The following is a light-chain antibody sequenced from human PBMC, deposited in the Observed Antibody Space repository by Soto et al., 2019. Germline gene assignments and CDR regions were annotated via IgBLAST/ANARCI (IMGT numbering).Light chain of an antibody. J-gene: IGLJ3*02. CDR1: SSNIGNNA. V-gene: IGLV1-36*01. Sequence: QSVLTQPPSVSEAPGQRVTISCSGSSSNIGNNAVNWYQQLPGKAPKLLIYYDDLLPSGVSDRFSGSKSGTSASLAISGLQSEDEADYYCAAWDDSLNGRVFGGGTKLTVL. CDR2: YDD. CDR3: AAWDDSLNGRV.